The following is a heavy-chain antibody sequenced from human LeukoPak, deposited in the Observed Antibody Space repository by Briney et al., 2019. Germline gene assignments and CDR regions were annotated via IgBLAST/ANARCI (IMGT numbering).Heavy chain of an antibody. J-gene: IGHJ4*02. CDR2: IYYSGST. CDR1: GGSISSYY. CDR3: ARGRDYYDSSGYYFY. D-gene: IGHD3-22*01. V-gene: IGHV4-59*12. Sequence: SETLSLTGTVSGGSISSYYWSWIRQPPGKGLEWIGYIYYSGSTNYNPSLKSRVTISVDTSKNQFSLKVSSVTAADTAVYYCARGRDYYDSSGYYFYWGQGTLVTVSS.